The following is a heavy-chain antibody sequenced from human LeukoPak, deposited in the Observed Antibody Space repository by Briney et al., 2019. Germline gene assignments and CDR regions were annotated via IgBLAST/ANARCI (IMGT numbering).Heavy chain of an antibody. CDR1: GFTFSSYG. J-gene: IGHJ4*02. Sequence: PGGSLRFSCAASGFTFSSYGMHWVRQAPGKGLEWVAFIRYDGSNKYYADSVKGRFTISRDNSKNTLYLQMNSLRAEDTAVYYCAKDGSVLWFGESMGTPDYWGQGTLVTVSS. V-gene: IGHV3-30*02. CDR3: AKDGSVLWFGESMGTPDY. CDR2: IRYDGSNK. D-gene: IGHD3-10*01.